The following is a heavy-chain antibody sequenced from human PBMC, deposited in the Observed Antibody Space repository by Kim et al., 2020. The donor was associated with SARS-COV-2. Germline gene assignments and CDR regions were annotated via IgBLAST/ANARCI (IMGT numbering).Heavy chain of an antibody. CDR2: IKGSGGGT. Sequence: GGSLRLSCAASGFTFSSYAMSWVRQAPGKGLEWVANIKGSGGGTYYADSVKGRFTISRDKSKNTLYLQMNSLRAEDTAVYYCAKDLLGDGYWVYWGQGTLVTVSS. CDR3: AKDLLGDGYWVY. V-gene: IGHV3-23*01. D-gene: IGHD3-22*01. J-gene: IGHJ4*02. CDR1: GFTFSSYA.